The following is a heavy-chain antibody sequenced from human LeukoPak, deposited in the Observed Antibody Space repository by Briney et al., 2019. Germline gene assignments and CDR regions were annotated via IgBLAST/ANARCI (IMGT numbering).Heavy chain of an antibody. Sequence: ASVKVSCKASGYTFTGYYMHWVRQAPGQGLEWMGIINPSGGSTSYAQKFQGRVTMTRDTSTSTVYMELSSLRSEDTAVYYCAREDSSGWYPGVWGQGTLVTVSS. CDR1: GYTFTGYY. V-gene: IGHV1-46*01. J-gene: IGHJ4*02. D-gene: IGHD6-19*01. CDR3: AREDSSGWYPGV. CDR2: INPSGGST.